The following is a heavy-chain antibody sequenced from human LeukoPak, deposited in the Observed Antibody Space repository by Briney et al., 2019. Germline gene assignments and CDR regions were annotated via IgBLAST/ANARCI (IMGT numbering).Heavy chain of an antibody. CDR1: GLTLTDNY. CDR3: ARTNPVYGDYDY. V-gene: IGHV3-53*01. Sequence: GGSLRLSCALSGLTLTDNYMSWVRQAPGKGLEWVSVIYPDGSTYHADSVMGRFTISRDNSKNTLFLQMNTLRADDTAVYHCARTNPVYGDYDYWGGRSLVSVCS. J-gene: IGHJ4*02. D-gene: IGHD4-17*01. CDR2: IYPDGST.